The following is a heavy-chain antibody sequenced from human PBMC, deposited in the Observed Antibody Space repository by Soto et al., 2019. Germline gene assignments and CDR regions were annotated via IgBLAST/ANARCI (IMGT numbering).Heavy chain of an antibody. CDR1: AFSFTNFA. V-gene: IGHV3-23*01. CDR2: IGASGDIT. J-gene: IGHJ4*02. D-gene: IGHD2-21*02. CDR3: VKDDFTDRGDDYFDY. Sequence: PGGSLRLSCAASAFSFTNFAMSWVRQAPGKGLEWVAGIGASGDITWYADSVKGRLSIARDNSKNTLYLQLNSLRFEDTAVYYCVKDDFTDRGDDYFDYWGPGTLVTVSS.